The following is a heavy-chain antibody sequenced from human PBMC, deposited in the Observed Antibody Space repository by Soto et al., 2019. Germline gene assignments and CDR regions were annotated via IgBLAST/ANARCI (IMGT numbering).Heavy chain of an antibody. CDR3: ARVDSDYGDYRRVAGSLYYFDY. CDR1: GGSISSGGYY. J-gene: IGHJ4*02. Sequence: PSETLSLTCTVSGGSISSGGYYWSWIRQHPGKGLEWIGYIYYSGSTYYNPSLKSRVTISVDTSKNQFSLKLSSVTAADTAVYYCARVDSDYGDYRRVAGSLYYFDYWGQGTLVTVSS. D-gene: IGHD4-17*01. CDR2: IYYSGST. V-gene: IGHV4-31*03.